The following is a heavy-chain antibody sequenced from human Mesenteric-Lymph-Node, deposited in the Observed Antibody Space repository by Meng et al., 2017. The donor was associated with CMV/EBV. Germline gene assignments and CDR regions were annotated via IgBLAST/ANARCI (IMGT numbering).Heavy chain of an antibody. CDR2: ITWDGGTT. V-gene: IGHV3-43*01. J-gene: IGHJ4*02. D-gene: IGHD2-2*01. Sequence: SGFTFDDYTMHWVRQPPGKGLEWVSLITWDGGTTYYADSVKGRFTISRDNNKNSLYLQMNCLRTEDTALYYCAKGIPNSGPAAIDYWGQGTLVTVSS. CDR3: AKGIPNSGPAAIDY. CDR1: GFTFDDYT.